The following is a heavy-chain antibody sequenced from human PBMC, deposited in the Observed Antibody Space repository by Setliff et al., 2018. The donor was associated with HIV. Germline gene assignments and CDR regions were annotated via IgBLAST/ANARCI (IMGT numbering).Heavy chain of an antibody. CDR2: MSYDGSNK. D-gene: IGHD3-22*01. Sequence: LRLSCAASGFTFSSYGMNWVRQAPGKGLEWVAVMSYDGSNKYYADSVKGRFTISRDNSKNTLYLQMNSLRAEDTALYFCAKGKNKALSSGSPFQHWGQGTLVTVSS. V-gene: IGHV3-30*18. CDR3: AKGKNKALSSGSPFQH. CDR1: GFTFSSYG. J-gene: IGHJ1*01.